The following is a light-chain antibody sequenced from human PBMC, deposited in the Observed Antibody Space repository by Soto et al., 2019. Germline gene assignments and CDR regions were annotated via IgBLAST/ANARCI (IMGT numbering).Light chain of an antibody. CDR3: SSYAGSNNFV. Sequence: QSALTQPPSASGSPGQSVTISCTGTSSDVGGYNYVSWYQHHPGKAPKLIVYEVSKRPSGVSDRFSGSKSGNTASLTVSGLQAEDEADYYCSSYAGSNNFVFGTGTKLTVL. V-gene: IGLV2-8*01. CDR1: SSDVGGYNY. CDR2: EVS. J-gene: IGLJ1*01.